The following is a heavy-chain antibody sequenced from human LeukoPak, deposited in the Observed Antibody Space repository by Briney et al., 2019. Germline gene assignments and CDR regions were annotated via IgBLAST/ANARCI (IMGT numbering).Heavy chain of an antibody. V-gene: IGHV4-59*01. CDR3: ARSTYHDIDV. CDR1: GGSISIYY. J-gene: IGHJ6*02. Sequence: SETLSLTCTVSGGSISIYYWSWIRQAPGKGLQWIGYIHYSGSTNYNPSLKSRVTISIDTSKNQFSLKLSSVTAADTAMYYCARSTYHDIDVWGQGTTVTVSS. CDR2: IHYSGST. D-gene: IGHD1-1*01.